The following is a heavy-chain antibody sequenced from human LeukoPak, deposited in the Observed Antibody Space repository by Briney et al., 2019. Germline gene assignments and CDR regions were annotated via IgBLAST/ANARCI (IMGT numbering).Heavy chain of an antibody. CDR2: FDPEDGET. CDR1: GYTLTELS. Sequence: ASVKVSCKVSGYTLTELSIHWVRQAPGKGLEWMGGFDPEDGETIYAQKFQGRVTMTEDTSTDTAYMELSSLRSEDTAVYYCATVLLAYSGYEGGWFDPWGQGTLVTVSS. D-gene: IGHD5-12*01. J-gene: IGHJ5*02. CDR3: ATVLLAYSGYEGGWFDP. V-gene: IGHV1-24*01.